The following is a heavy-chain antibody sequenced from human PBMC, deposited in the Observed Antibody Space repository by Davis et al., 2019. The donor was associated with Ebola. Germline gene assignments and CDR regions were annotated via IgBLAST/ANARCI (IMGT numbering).Heavy chain of an antibody. CDR3: ARVIPHTGTYQKYYFDY. CDR2: IYYSGTT. V-gene: IGHV4-31*03. CDR1: GVSISSGAYC. D-gene: IGHD1-26*01. Sequence: MPSETLSLTCSVSGVSISSGAYCWSWIRPHPGKGLEYIGYIYYSGTTYYNPSLKSRVAISIDTSKNHISLKLTSVTAADTAVYYCARVIPHTGTYQKYYFDYWGQGNLVTVSS. J-gene: IGHJ4*02.